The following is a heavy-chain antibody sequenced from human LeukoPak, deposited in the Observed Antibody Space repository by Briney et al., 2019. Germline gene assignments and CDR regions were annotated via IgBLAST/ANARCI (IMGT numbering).Heavy chain of an antibody. V-gene: IGHV3-23*01. Sequence: GGSLRLSCAASGFTFSTYSMSWVRQAPGKGLEWVSAISGSGGRTYYADSAKGRFTISRDNSKNTLYLQMNSLRAEDTAVYYCAKDVVPGEYNWFDPWGQGTLVTVSS. CDR2: ISGSGGRT. CDR1: GFTFSTYS. CDR3: AKDVVPGEYNWFDP. J-gene: IGHJ5*02. D-gene: IGHD2-2*01.